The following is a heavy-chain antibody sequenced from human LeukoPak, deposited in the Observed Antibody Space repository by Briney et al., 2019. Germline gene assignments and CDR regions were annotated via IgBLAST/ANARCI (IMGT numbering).Heavy chain of an antibody. CDR3: ARGGYYDSSGYYYFDY. CDR1: GYTVTSYG. D-gene: IGHD3-22*01. CDR2: ISYDGSNK. V-gene: IGHV3-30-3*01. Sequence: SCKASGYTVTSYGITWVRQAPGKGLEWVAVISYDGSNKYYADSVKGRFTISRDNSKNTLYLQMNSLRAEDTAVYYCARGGYYDSSGYYYFDYWGQGTLVTVSS. J-gene: IGHJ4*02.